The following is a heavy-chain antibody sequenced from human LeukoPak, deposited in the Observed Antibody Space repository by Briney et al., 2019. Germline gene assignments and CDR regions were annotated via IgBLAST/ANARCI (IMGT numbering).Heavy chain of an antibody. J-gene: IGHJ5*02. Sequence: SETLSLTCTVSGYSISSGYYWGWIRQPPGEGLEWIGSIYHSGSTYYNPSLKSRVTISVDTSKNQFSLKLSSVTAADTAVCYCARAKLGWFDPWGQGTLVTVSS. V-gene: IGHV4-38-2*02. CDR3: ARAKLGWFDP. CDR2: IYHSGST. D-gene: IGHD6-6*01. CDR1: GYSISSGYY.